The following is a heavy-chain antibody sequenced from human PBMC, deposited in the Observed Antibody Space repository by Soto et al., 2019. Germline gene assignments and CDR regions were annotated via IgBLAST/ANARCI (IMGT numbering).Heavy chain of an antibody. CDR3: AKTRLYDNNDYHRDGFDV. CDR2: ISGSGTAT. J-gene: IGHJ3*01. V-gene: IGHV3-23*01. Sequence: EVKLLESGGGLVQPGGSMRLSCEASGFPFWTYSMSWVRQAPRKGLEWVSGISGSGTATYYTDSVKGRFTVSRDNSKDTLFLQMTTLRVEDTAVYYCAKTRLYDNNDYHRDGFDVWGPGTAVTVSS. D-gene: IGHD3-22*01. CDR1: GFPFWTYS.